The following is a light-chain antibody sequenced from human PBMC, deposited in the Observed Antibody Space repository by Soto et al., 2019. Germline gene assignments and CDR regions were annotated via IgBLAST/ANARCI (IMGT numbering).Light chain of an antibody. J-gene: IGKJ5*01. CDR3: QQRHIRIT. V-gene: IGKV3-11*01. Sequence: EIVFTQSPGNLSLSPGERATLSCGASQSVGSYSGWYPQPPRQAPSLLIYDATNTATGTPTRISGSGFRTDFTLTISSLSPEYSAYYYYQQRHIRITFGQGTRLEIK. CDR2: DAT. CDR1: QSVGSY.